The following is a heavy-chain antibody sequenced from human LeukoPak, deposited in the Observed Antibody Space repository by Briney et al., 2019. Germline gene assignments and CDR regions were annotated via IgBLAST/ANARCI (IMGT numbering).Heavy chain of an antibody. V-gene: IGHV3-48*03. Sequence: GGSLRLSCAASGFTFSSYEMNWVRQAPGKGLEWVSYISSSGSTIYYADSVKGRFTISRDNAKNSLYLQMNSLRAEDTAVYYCARVNWYSSRIYYYYYYGMDVWGQGTTVTVSS. J-gene: IGHJ6*02. D-gene: IGHD6-13*01. CDR2: ISSSGSTI. CDR3: ARVNWYSSRIYYYYYYGMDV. CDR1: GFTFSSYE.